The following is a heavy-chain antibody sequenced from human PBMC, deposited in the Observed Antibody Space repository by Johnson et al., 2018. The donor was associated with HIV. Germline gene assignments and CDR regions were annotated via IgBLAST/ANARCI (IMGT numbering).Heavy chain of an antibody. Sequence: QVQLVESGGGVVQPGRSLRLSCVASGFTFSTYGMHWVRQAPGKGLEWVAVIWYDGSNKYYADSVKGRLTISRDNSKNTLYLQMNSLRAADTAVYYCAKWGSMRATSAFDIWGQGTMVTVSS. CDR3: AKWGSMRATSAFDI. CDR2: IWYDGSNK. CDR1: GFTFSTYG. J-gene: IGHJ3*02. V-gene: IGHV3-33*06. D-gene: IGHD1-26*01.